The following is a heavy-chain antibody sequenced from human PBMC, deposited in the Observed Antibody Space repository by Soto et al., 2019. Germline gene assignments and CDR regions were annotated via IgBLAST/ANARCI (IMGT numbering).Heavy chain of an antibody. Sequence: VASVKVSCKASGYTFTSYAMHWVRQAPGQRLEWMGWINAGNGNTKYSQKFQGRVTITRDTSASTAYMELSSLRSEDTAVYYCAREKADIVLMVYADWGQGTMVTVSS. CDR2: INAGNGNT. CDR1: GYTFTSYA. CDR3: AREKADIVLMVYAD. V-gene: IGHV1-3*01. J-gene: IGHJ3*01. D-gene: IGHD2-8*01.